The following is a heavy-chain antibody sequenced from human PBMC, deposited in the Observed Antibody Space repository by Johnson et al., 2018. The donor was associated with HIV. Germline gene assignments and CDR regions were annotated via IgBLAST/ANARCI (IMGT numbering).Heavy chain of an antibody. V-gene: IGHV3-30-3*01. CDR3: SRGGYNWNDFLNDAFDM. CDR1: GFTFSSYA. Sequence: QVQLVESGGGLVQPGGSLRLSCAASGFTFSSYAMHWVRQAPGKGLEWVAVISYDGSNKYYADSVKGRFTIARDNAKNSLYLQMNRLRAEDTAVYYCSRGGYNWNDFLNDAFDMWGQGTVVTVSS. J-gene: IGHJ3*02. CDR2: ISYDGSNK. D-gene: IGHD1-1*01.